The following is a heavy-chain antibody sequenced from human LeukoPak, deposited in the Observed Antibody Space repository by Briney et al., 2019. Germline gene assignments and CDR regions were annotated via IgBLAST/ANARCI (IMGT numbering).Heavy chain of an antibody. V-gene: IGHV3-30*03. CDR2: ISFDGGKK. J-gene: IGHJ4*02. D-gene: IGHD4-23*01. CDR1: GFTFSSYG. CDR3: AREVDYGGNPPEY. Sequence: GRSLRLSCAASGFTFSSYGMHWVRQAPGKGLEWVALISFDGGKKYYADSVKGRFTISRDNSKNTLYLQMSSLIPDDTAVYYCAREVDYGGNPPEYWGQGTLVIVSS.